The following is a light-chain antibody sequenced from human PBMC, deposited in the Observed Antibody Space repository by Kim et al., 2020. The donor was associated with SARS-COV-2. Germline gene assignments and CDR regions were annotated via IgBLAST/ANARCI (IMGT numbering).Light chain of an antibody. V-gene: IGLV6-57*01. CDR3: QSFDSSDVV. J-gene: IGLJ2*01. CDR1: SGSIVSSY. CDR2: ENS. Sequence: NFMLTQPHSVSESPGKTVNISCTRSSGSIVSSYVQWYQQRPGSSPIIVIYENSQRPSGVPDRFSGSIDFSSDSASLTISGLKTEDEADYYCQSFDSSDVVFGGGTQLTVL.